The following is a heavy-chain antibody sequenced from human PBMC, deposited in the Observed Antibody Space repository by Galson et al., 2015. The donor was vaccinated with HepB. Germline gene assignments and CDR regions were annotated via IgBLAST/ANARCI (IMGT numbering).Heavy chain of an antibody. CDR1: GFTFSSYG. Sequence: SLRLSCAASGFTFSSYGMHWVRQAPGKGLEWVAVIRYEGSNKYYADSVKGRFTISRDNSKNTLYLQMNSLRAEDTAVYYCARDQDAQEHIAAASMFDYWGQGTLVTVSS. J-gene: IGHJ4*02. D-gene: IGHD6-13*01. CDR3: ARDQDAQEHIAAASMFDY. V-gene: IGHV3-33*01. CDR2: IRYEGSNK.